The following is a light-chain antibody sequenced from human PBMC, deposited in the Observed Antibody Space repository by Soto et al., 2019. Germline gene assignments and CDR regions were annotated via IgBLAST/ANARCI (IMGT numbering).Light chain of an antibody. CDR1: QSISNS. Sequence: IQMTQSPSFLSASVGDRVTITCLASQSISNSLNWYQQNPGKAPKLLIYMASSLQSGVPSRFSGSGSETDFTLTISTLQPEDFATYYCQQSYYIPWTFGQGTKVDI. CDR3: QQSYYIPWT. J-gene: IGKJ1*01. CDR2: MAS. V-gene: IGKV1-39*01.